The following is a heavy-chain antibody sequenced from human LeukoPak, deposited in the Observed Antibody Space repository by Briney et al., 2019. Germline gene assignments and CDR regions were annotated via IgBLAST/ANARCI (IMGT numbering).Heavy chain of an antibody. J-gene: IGHJ4*02. CDR3: ARDTAGFGDLDY. CDR1: GFTFSSYG. D-gene: IGHD3-10*01. CDR2: IWYDGSNK. Sequence: GGSLRLSCAASGFTFSSYGMHWVRQAPGKGLEWVAVIWYDGSNKYYADSVKGRFTISRDNSKNTLYLQMNSLRAEDTAVYYCARDTAGFGDLDYWGQGTLVTVSS. V-gene: IGHV3-33*01.